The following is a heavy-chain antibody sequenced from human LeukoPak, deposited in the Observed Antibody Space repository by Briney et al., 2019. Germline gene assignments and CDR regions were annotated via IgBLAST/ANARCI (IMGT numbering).Heavy chain of an antibody. CDR1: GYTFSSHD. D-gene: IGHD2-2*01. J-gene: IGHJ4*02. CDR3: ARVPVPAPRRGLYCDY. CDR2: MNLNSGDT. Sequence: ASVKVSCKASGYTFSSHDIYWVRQAPGQGLEWMGWMNLNSGDTYYAQNFQGRFSITSDTSKSTTYMDLASLAPEDTAVYYCARVPVPAPRRGLYCDYWGQGTLITVSS. V-gene: IGHV1-8*01.